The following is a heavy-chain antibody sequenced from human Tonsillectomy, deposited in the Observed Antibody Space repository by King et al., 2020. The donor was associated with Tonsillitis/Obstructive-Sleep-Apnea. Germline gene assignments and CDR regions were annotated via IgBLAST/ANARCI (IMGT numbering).Heavy chain of an antibody. CDR2: IYYTGIT. V-gene: IGHV4-39*01. D-gene: IGHD3-9*01. CDR3: ARHSYLVTGHFYYFDY. J-gene: IGHJ4*02. Sequence: QLQESGPGLVKPSETLSLTCTVSGGSITSSTYYWGWIRQTPGKGLEWVASIYYTGITYYNPSLEGRVTISVDTSKNAFSLKLSSVTAADTALYYCARHSYLVTGHFYYFDYWGQGSVVTVSS. CDR1: GGSITSSTYY.